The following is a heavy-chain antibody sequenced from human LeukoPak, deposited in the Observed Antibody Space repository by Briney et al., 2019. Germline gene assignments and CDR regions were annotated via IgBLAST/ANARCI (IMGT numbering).Heavy chain of an antibody. V-gene: IGHV3-15*01. CDR3: ASHSNVWLLGN. CDR2: IISKTGGGAT. CDR1: GFTFTNVW. J-gene: IGHJ4*02. D-gene: IGHD6-19*01. Sequence: RGSLRLSCAASGFTFTNVWMSCVRQSPGKGLDWFGRIISKTGGGATDYGATVKGRFTISRDDSKNTLYLQMNSLKTEDTAVYYCASHSNVWLLGNWGQGTLVTVSS.